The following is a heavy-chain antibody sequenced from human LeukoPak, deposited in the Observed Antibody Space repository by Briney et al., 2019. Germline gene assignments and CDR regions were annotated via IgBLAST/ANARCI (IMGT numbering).Heavy chain of an antibody. CDR3: ARELSTMIVVASDAFDI. Sequence: ASVKVSCKASGGTFSSYAISWVRQAPGQGLEWMVGIIPIFGTANYAQKFQGRVTITADESTSTAYMELSSLRSEDTAVYYCARELSTMIVVASDAFDIWGQGTMVTVSS. CDR1: GGTFSSYA. CDR2: IIPIFGTA. J-gene: IGHJ3*02. D-gene: IGHD3-22*01. V-gene: IGHV1-69*13.